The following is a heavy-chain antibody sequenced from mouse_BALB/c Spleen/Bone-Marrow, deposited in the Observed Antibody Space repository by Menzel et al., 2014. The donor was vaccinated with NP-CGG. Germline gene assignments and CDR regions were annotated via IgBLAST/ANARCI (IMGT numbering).Heavy chain of an antibody. Sequence: ELVRPGPSVKVSCKASGYAFTIYLIEWIKQRPGQGLEWIGVINPGSGGSNYNEKFKGKATLTADKSSSTAYMQLSNLTSDDSAVYFCARLGRDYFDYWGQGTTLTVS. CDR2: INPGSGGS. D-gene: IGHD4-1*01. J-gene: IGHJ2*01. CDR1: GYAFTIYL. CDR3: ARLGRDYFDY. V-gene: IGHV1-54*01.